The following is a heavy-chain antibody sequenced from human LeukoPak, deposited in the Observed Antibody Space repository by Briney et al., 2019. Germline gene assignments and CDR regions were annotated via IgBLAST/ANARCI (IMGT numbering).Heavy chain of an antibody. D-gene: IGHD6-19*01. J-gene: IGHJ4*02. CDR3: ARGYISSGWKFDY. CDR1: GGSISSHY. Sequence: SETLSLTCTVSGGSISSHYWSWIRQPPGKGLEWIGYIYYSGSTNYNPSLKSRVTISVDTSKNQFSLKLSSVTAADTAVYYCARGYISSGWKFDYWGQGTLVTVSS. CDR2: IYYSGST. V-gene: IGHV4-59*11.